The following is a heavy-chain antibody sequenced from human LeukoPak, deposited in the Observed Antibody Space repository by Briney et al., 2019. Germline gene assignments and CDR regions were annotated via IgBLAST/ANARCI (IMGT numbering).Heavy chain of an antibody. D-gene: IGHD6-13*01. CDR2: IIPIFGTA. CDR3: ARDGRYSNVFDY. J-gene: IGHJ4*02. V-gene: IGHV1-69*13. Sequence: GASVKVSCKASGGTFSSYAISWVRQAPGQGLEWMGGIIPIFGTANYAQKFQGRVTITADESTSTAYMELSSLRSEDTAVYYCARDGRYSNVFDYWGQGTLVTVSS. CDR1: GGTFSSYA.